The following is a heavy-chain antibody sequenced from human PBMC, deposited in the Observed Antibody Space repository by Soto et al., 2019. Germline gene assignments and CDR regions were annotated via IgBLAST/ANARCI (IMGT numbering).Heavy chain of an antibody. V-gene: IGHV5-51*01. CDR3: ARLGGYTYGRHFDY. Sequence: GESLKISCEASGYSFTRDWIGWVRQMPGKGLEWMGIIYPGDSDTRYSPSFQGQLTISADKSISTAYLQWSSLKASDTAMYSCARLGGYTYGRHFDYWGQGTLVTVSS. CDR2: IYPGDSDT. CDR1: GYSFTRDW. D-gene: IGHD5-12*01. J-gene: IGHJ4*02.